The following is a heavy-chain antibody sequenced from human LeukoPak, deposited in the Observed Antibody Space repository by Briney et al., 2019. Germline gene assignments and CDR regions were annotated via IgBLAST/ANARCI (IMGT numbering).Heavy chain of an antibody. D-gene: IGHD3-10*01. CDR1: GGSISSYY. Sequence: KPSETLSLTCTVSGGSISSYYWSWIRQPAGKGLEWIGRIHTSGSTNYNPSLKSRVTMSVDTSKNQFSLKLSSVTAADTAVYYCARVYYYGSGSSLCYFDYWGQGTLVTVSS. CDR3: ARVYYYGSGSSLCYFDY. CDR2: IHTSGST. V-gene: IGHV4-4*07. J-gene: IGHJ4*02.